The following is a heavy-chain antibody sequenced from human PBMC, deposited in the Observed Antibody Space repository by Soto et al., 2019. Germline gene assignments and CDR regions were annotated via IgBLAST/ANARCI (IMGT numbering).Heavy chain of an antibody. J-gene: IGHJ4*02. V-gene: IGHV4-59*01. CDR1: GGSISNFY. D-gene: IGHD2-8*01. CDR3: ARAPMVLSRSYFDS. Sequence: SETLSLTCTVSGGSISNFYCSWIRQPPGKGLEWIGYISYSGNTNYNPSLKSRVSISVDTSKNQLSLNLTSVTAADTAVYYCARAPMVLSRSYFDSWGQGTPVTVSS. CDR2: ISYSGNT.